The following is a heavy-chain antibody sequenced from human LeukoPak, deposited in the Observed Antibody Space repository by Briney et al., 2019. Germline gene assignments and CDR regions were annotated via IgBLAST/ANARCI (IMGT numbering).Heavy chain of an antibody. CDR2: IYNDGRT. V-gene: IGHV3-53*01. D-gene: IGHD5-18*01. J-gene: IGHJ4*02. Sequence: RGGSLRLSCAASGFIVRSNYMSWLRQAPGKGLEWASVIYNDGRTYYADSVKGRFIISKDISKNTLYLQMNNLRADDTALYYCARARYSWDYFDSWGQGTLVTVSS. CDR3: ARARYSWDYFDS. CDR1: GFIVRSNY.